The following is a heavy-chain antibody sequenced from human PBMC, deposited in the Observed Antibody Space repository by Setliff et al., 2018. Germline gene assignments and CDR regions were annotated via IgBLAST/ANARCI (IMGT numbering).Heavy chain of an antibody. CDR3: AKGGNWDDQHYVYDI. CDR2: ITTSGSFT. CDR1: GFTFSEYY. V-gene: IGHV3-11*05. D-gene: IGHD1-20*01. Sequence: GGSLRLSCAAPGFTFSEYYMNWIRQAPGKGLEWLSYITTSGSFTEYAGSVRGRFVISRDNSRKSLYLQLNGLRADDTAMYYCAKGGNWDDQHYVYDIWGQGTMVTVSS. J-gene: IGHJ3*02.